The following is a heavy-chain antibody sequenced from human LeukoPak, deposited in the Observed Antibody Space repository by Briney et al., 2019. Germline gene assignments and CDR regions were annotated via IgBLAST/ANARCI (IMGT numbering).Heavy chain of an antibody. V-gene: IGHV3-30*03. CDR2: ISYDGSNK. D-gene: IGHD1-26*01. CDR3: ARGSVGPDC. CDR1: GFTFSSYG. J-gene: IGHJ4*02. Sequence: QPGRSLRLSCAASGFTFSSYGMHWVRQAPGKGLEWVAVISYDGSNKYYADSVKGRITISRDRSKNTLYLQMNSLRAEDTAVYYCARGSVGPDCWGQGTLVTVSS.